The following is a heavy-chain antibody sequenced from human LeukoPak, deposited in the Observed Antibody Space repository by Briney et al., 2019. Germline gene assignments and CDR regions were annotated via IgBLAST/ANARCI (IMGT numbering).Heavy chain of an antibody. CDR2: ISGSGGST. Sequence: GGSLRLSCAASGFTFSSYAMSWVRQAPGKGLEWVSAISGSGGSTYYADSVKGRFTSSRDNSKNTLYLQMNSLRAEDTAVYYCAKGSDGSGSFDYWGQGTLVTVSS. J-gene: IGHJ4*02. V-gene: IGHV3-23*01. CDR1: GFTFSSYA. D-gene: IGHD3-10*01. CDR3: AKGSDGSGSFDY.